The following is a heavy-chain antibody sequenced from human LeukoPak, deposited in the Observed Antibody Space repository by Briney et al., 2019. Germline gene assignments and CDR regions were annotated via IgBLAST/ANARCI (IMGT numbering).Heavy chain of an antibody. V-gene: IGHV3-7*01. Sequence: PGGSLRLSCAASGFTFSSYSMNWVRQAPGKGLEWVANIKQDGSEKYYVDSVKGRFTISRDNAKNSLYLQMNSLRAEDTAVYYCARGAGSSWNYYYYMDVWGKGTTVTISS. CDR1: GFTFSSYS. J-gene: IGHJ6*03. D-gene: IGHD6-13*01. CDR3: ARGAGSSWNYYYYMDV. CDR2: IKQDGSEK.